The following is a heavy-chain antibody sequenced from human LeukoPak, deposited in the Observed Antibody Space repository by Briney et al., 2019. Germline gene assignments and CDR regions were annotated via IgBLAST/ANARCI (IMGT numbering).Heavy chain of an antibody. CDR3: ARDRPLYGMDV. V-gene: IGHV4-59*01. Sequence: SETLSLTCNISGGSISTYYWSWIRQPPGKGLEWIGNIDYSGSTNYNPSLRSRVTISEDTSKNQFSLKLTSVIAADTAVYYCARDRPLYGMDVWGQGTTVTVSS. J-gene: IGHJ6*02. CDR1: GGSISTYY. D-gene: IGHD6-6*01. CDR2: IDYSGST.